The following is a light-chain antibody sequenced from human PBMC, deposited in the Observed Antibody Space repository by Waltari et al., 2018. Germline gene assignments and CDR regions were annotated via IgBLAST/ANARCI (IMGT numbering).Light chain of an antibody. CDR2: DTS. CDR1: QSVNWY. CDR3: QQRRNWPLT. J-gene: IGKJ4*01. V-gene: IGKV3-11*01. Sequence: ELVLTQSPATLSLSPGESATLSCRASQSVNWYLAWYQQRPGQAPRLLSFDTSNRATGIPARFSGSGSETDFTLTISSLEPDDSAFYYCQQRRNWPLTFGGGTKVEIK.